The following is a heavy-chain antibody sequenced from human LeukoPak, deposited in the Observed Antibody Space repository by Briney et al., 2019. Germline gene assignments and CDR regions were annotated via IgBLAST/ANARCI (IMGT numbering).Heavy chain of an antibody. CDR3: ARVREQLEWYFYY. Sequence: PGRSLRLSCAASGFTFSTYGMHWVRQAPGKGLEWMAAAWYDGSKGYYADSVKGRFTISRDNSKDTLDLQMNSLRAEDTAVYYCARVREQLEWYFYYWGQGTLVTVSS. CDR2: AWYDGSKG. D-gene: IGHD1-1*01. J-gene: IGHJ4*02. V-gene: IGHV3-33*01. CDR1: GFTFSTYG.